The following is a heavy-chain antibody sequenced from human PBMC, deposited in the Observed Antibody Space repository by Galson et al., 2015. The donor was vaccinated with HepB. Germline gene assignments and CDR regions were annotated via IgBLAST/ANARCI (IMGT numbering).Heavy chain of an antibody. CDR3: ARHVSYCSGGSCYPGAFDI. J-gene: IGHJ3*02. D-gene: IGHD2-15*01. CDR1: GYSFTSYW. Sequence: QSGAEVKKPGESLRISCKGSGYSFTSYWISWVRQMPGKGLEWMGRIDPSDSYTNYSPSFQGHVTISADKSISTAYLQWSSLKASDTAMYYCARHVSYCSGGSCYPGAFDIWGQGTMVTVSS. V-gene: IGHV5-10-1*01. CDR2: IDPSDSYT.